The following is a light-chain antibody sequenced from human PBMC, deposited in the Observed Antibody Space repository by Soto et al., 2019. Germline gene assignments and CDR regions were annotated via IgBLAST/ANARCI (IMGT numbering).Light chain of an antibody. V-gene: IGKV1-39*01. CDR2: DAS. CDR3: QQSYSTPRT. Sequence: DIQMTQSPSSLSASVGDRVTITCRASQSISSSLNWYRQRPGKAPQLLIYDASTLQSGVPSRFSGSGSVTDFTLTISSLQPEDFAAYHCQQSYSTPRTFGQGTKVEMK. CDR1: QSISSS. J-gene: IGKJ1*01.